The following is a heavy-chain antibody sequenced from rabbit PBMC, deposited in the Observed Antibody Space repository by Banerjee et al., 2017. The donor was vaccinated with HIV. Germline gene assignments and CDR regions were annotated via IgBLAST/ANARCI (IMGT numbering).Heavy chain of an antibody. J-gene: IGHJ4*01. CDR3: ARDYAADSYHTFDL. CDR1: GFDFSSSYY. CDR2: INTGSGST. D-gene: IGHD8-1*01. V-gene: IGHV1S45*01. Sequence: QEQLVESGGGLVQPEGSLTLTCKASGFDFSSSYYMCWVRQAPGKGLELIGAINTGSGSTGYASWAKGRFTISKTSSTTVTLQMTSLTAADTATYFCARDYAADSYHTFDLWGQGTLVTVS.